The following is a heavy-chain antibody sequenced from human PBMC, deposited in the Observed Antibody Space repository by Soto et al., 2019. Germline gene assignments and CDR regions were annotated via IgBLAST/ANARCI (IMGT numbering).Heavy chain of an antibody. CDR1: GCTFSIYA. D-gene: IGHD3-10*01. V-gene: IGHV1-69*13. CDR2: IIPIFDTA. Sequence: SVKVSCKASGCTFSIYAISWVRQAAGQGLEWMGGIIPIFDTANYAQKFQARVTITADESTSTAYMELSCLTSEDTAVYYCATVQVFYGSESYSYYHYSYGIEGLGQGTSDKISS. CDR3: ATVQVFYGSESYSYYHYSYGIEG. J-gene: IGHJ6*01.